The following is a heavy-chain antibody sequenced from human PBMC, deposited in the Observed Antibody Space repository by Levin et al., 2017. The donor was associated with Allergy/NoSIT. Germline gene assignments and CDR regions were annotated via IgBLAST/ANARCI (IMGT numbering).Heavy chain of an antibody. J-gene: IGHJ4*02. V-gene: IGHV3-11*05. Sequence: GGSLRLSCAASGFTFRDYYMSWIRQAPGKGLELVSYISGTSRAIIYADSVKGRFTIFRDNAQNSLYLQMNSLRADDTAVYFCARGQLAASAHYWGQGTLVTVSS. CDR3: ARGQLAASAHY. CDR1: GFTFRDYY. D-gene: IGHD6-13*01. CDR2: ISGTSRAI.